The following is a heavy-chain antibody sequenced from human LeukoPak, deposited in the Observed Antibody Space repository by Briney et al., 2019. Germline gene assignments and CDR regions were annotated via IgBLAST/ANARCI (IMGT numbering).Heavy chain of an antibody. CDR3: AKVEMSTSPGGIDY. Sequence: GRSLRLSCAASGFTFSRYGMHWVRQAPGKGLEWVTFIRYDGTNKYYADSVKGRFTISRDNSKNTLYLQMNSLRLEDTAVYYCAKVEMSTSPGGIDYWGQGTLVTVSS. CDR2: IRYDGTNK. J-gene: IGHJ4*02. V-gene: IGHV3-30*02. CDR1: GFTFSRYG. D-gene: IGHD5-24*01.